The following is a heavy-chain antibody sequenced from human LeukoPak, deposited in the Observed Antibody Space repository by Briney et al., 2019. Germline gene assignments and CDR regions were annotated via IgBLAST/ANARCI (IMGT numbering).Heavy chain of an antibody. CDR3: ARDVGGYGETRGPYYFDY. Sequence: GGSLRLSCAASGFTFSSYSMNWVRQAPGKGPEWVSSISSSSSYIYYADSVKGRFTISRDNAKNSLYLQMNSLRAEDTALYYCARDVGGYGETRGPYYFDYWGQGTLVTVSS. D-gene: IGHD5-12*01. CDR1: GFTFSSYS. V-gene: IGHV3-21*04. J-gene: IGHJ4*02. CDR2: ISSSSSYI.